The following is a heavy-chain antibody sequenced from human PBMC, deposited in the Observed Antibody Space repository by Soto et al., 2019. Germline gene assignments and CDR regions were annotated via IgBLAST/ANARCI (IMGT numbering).Heavy chain of an antibody. V-gene: IGHV3-21*01. CDR1: GFTFSSYS. D-gene: IGHD3-16*01. CDR3: ARDWGEADY. CDR2: ICSSSSYI. J-gene: IGHJ4*02. Sequence: EVQLVESGGGLVKPGGSLRLSCAASGFTFSSYSMNWVRQAPGKGLEWVSSICSSSSYIYYADSVKGRFTISRDNAKNSLYLQMNSLRAEDTAVYYCARDWGEADYWGQGTLVTVSS.